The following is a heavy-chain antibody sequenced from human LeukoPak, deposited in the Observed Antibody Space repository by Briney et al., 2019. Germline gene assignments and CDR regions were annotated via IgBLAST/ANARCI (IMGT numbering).Heavy chain of an antibody. Sequence: ASVKVSCKTSGYTFTSCGISWVRQAPGQGLEWMGWISPYSGNTNYVQKLQGRVTMTTDTSTGTAYMELRSLRSDDTAVYYCARDLDGSGSYYTDYWGQGTLVTASS. CDR1: GYTFTSCG. CDR3: ARDLDGSGSYYTDY. J-gene: IGHJ4*02. CDR2: ISPYSGNT. V-gene: IGHV1-18*01. D-gene: IGHD3-10*01.